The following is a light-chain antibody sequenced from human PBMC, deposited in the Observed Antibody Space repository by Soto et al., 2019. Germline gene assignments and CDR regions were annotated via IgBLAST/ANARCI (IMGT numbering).Light chain of an antibody. CDR2: DAS. Sequence: EIVLTQSPATLSLSLGETATLSCRASQSVRIYLAWYQQRPGQAPRLLVYDASKRATGIPARFSGSGSGTDFSLTISNLEPEDFAVYYCQQRNALPRTFGGGTKVAIK. CDR3: QQRNALPRT. J-gene: IGKJ4*01. V-gene: IGKV3-11*01. CDR1: QSVRIY.